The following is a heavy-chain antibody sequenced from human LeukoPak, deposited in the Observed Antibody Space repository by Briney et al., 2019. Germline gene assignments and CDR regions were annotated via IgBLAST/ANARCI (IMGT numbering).Heavy chain of an antibody. CDR1: GGSISSSSYY. V-gene: IGHV4-39*01. Sequence: SETLSLTCTVSGGSISSSSYYWGWIRQPPGKGLEWIGSIYYSGSTYYNPSLKSRVTISVDTSKNQFSLKLSSVTAADTAVYYCARPVYYDILTGYYVNWFDPWGQGTLVTVSS. CDR3: ARPVYYDILTGYYVNWFDP. J-gene: IGHJ5*02. D-gene: IGHD3-9*01. CDR2: IYYSGST.